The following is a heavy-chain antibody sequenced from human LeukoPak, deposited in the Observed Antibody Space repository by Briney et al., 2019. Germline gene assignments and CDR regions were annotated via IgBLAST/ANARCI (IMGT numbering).Heavy chain of an antibody. Sequence: GESLKISCKGSGYSFNNYWIGWVRQMPGKGLEWMGVIYPGDSDTRYSPSFQGQVTISADKSITTAYLQWSSLKASDSAMYYCARQYSGTYYRSFDYWGQGTLVTVSS. CDR2: IYPGDSDT. V-gene: IGHV5-51*01. J-gene: IGHJ4*02. CDR1: GYSFNNYW. D-gene: IGHD3-10*01. CDR3: ARQYSGTYYRSFDY.